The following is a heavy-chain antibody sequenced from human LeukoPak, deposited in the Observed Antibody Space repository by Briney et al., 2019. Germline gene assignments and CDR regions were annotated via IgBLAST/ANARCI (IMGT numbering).Heavy chain of an antibody. CDR1: GFRFSSNW. CDR2: ISSSGSTI. CDR3: ARLEYYYVSGNYYKLFDY. D-gene: IGHD3-10*01. Sequence: QPGGSLRLSCAASGFRFSSNWMSWVRQAPGKGLEWVSDISSSGSTIYFADSVKGRFTISRDNAKNSLYLQMNSLRDEDTAVYYCARLEYYYVSGNYYKLFDYWGQGTLVTVCS. V-gene: IGHV3-48*02. J-gene: IGHJ4*02.